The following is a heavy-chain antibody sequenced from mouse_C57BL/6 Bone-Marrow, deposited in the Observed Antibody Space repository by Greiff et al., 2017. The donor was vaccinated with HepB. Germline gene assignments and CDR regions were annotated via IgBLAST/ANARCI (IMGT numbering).Heavy chain of an antibody. V-gene: IGHV5-4*01. Sequence: EVQVVESGGGLVKPGGSLKLSCAASGFTFSSYAMSWVRQTPEKRLEWVATISDGGSYTYYPDNVKGRFTISRDNAKNNLYLQMSHLKSEDTAMYYCARGDSSGYLGYYYAMDYWGQGTSVTVSS. D-gene: IGHD3-2*02. CDR1: GFTFSSYA. J-gene: IGHJ4*01. CDR2: ISDGGSYT. CDR3: ARGDSSGYLGYYYAMDY.